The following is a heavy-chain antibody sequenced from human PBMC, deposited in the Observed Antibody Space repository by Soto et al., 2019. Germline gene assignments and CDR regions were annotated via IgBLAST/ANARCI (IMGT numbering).Heavy chain of an antibody. J-gene: IGHJ4*02. V-gene: IGHV4-31*03. CDR2: IYYSGST. CDR3: ARGLSVTLFDN. D-gene: IGHD4-17*01. Sequence: QVQLQESGPGLVKPSQTLSLTCTVSGGSISTGGYYWTWIRQHPRKGLEWIGYIYYSGSTYYNPSLKSRVTISVDTSKNQFSLKLSSVTAVDTAVYYCARGLSVTLFDNWGQGTLVTVSS. CDR1: GGSISTGGYY.